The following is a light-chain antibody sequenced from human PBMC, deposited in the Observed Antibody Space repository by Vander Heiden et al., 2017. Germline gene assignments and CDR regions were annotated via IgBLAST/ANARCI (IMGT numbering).Light chain of an antibody. Sequence: QSVLTQPPSVSGAPGQRVTISCTGSSSNIGADYAVHWYQQLPATAPKLHMYGNIKRPSGVPDRFSGSKSGTSASLAITGLQAEDEADYYCQSFDSSLSSSVFGGGTKLTVL. CDR2: GNI. J-gene: IGLJ2*01. CDR3: QSFDSSLSSSV. CDR1: SSNIGADYA. V-gene: IGLV1-40*01.